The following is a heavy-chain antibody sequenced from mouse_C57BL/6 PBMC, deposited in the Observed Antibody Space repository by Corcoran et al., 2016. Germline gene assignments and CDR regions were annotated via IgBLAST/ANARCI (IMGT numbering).Heavy chain of an antibody. CDR1: GYTFTSYG. V-gene: IGHV1-81*01. Sequence: QVQLQQSGAELARPGASVKLSCKASGYTFTSYGMSWVKQRTGQGLEWSGEIYPRSGNTYYNEKFKGKATLTADKSSSTAYMELRSLTSEDSAVYFCARKDYYGYDDAMDYWGQGTSVTVSS. CDR2: IYPRSGNT. J-gene: IGHJ4*01. CDR3: ARKDYYGYDDAMDY. D-gene: IGHD2-2*01.